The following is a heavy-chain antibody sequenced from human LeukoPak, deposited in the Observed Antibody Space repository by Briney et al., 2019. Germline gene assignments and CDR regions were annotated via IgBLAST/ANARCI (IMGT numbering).Heavy chain of an antibody. CDR2: INLSGGST. V-gene: IGHV1-46*01. Sequence: ASVKVSCKASGYTFTSYHMHWVRQAPGQGLEWMGKINLSGGSTTYAQKFQGRVTMTSDTSTSTVYMELSSLRSEDTAVYYCARDYVDDIPMIKDYWGQGTLVTVSS. D-gene: IGHD2-8*01. CDR3: ARDYVDDIPMIKDY. J-gene: IGHJ4*02. CDR1: GYTFTSYH.